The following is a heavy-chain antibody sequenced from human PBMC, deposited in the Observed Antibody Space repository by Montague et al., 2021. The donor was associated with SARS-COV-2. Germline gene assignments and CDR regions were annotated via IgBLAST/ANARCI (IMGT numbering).Heavy chain of an antibody. Sequence: SETLSLTCIVSGGSTNYYYWSWIRQSPGKGLEWIGYMYYSGSTNYNPSLKSRVTMSIDRSKNQFSLKLRSVTAADTAVYYCARVARYCTNGVCQTYYHYGLDVWGQGTTVTVSS. CDR1: GGSTNYYY. CDR3: ARVARYCTNGVCQTYYHYGLDV. J-gene: IGHJ6*02. V-gene: IGHV4-59*01. CDR2: MYYSGST. D-gene: IGHD2-8*01.